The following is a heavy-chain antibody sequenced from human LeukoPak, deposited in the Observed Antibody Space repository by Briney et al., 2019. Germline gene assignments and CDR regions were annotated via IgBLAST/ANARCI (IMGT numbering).Heavy chain of an antibody. CDR2: IYHSGST. D-gene: IGHD2-15*01. V-gene: IGHV4-38-2*02. J-gene: IGHJ4*02. CDR3: ARGPVVVVAATHYFDS. CDR1: GYSISSGYY. Sequence: KASETLSLTCTVSGYSISSGYYWGWIRQPPGQGLEWIGSIYHSGSTYYNPSLKSRVTVSVDTSRKHFSLKLTSVTAADTAVYYCARGPVVVVAATHYFDSWGQGTLVTVSS.